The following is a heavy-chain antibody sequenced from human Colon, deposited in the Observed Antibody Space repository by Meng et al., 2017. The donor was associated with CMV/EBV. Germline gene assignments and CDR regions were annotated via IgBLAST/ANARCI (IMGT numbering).Heavy chain of an antibody. D-gene: IGHD4-11*01. J-gene: IGHJ4*02. CDR1: GFNFSDHY. CDR3: AREVAVTKFFDL. CDR2: TSRSGSTK. V-gene: IGHV3-11*01. Sequence: SLKISCVASGFNFSDHYMSWIRQVPGKGLEWISFTSRSGSTKNYADSVKGRFTISRDNAKNSLFLQLNSLRAEDTAVYHCAREVAVTKFFDLWGQGTVVTVSS.